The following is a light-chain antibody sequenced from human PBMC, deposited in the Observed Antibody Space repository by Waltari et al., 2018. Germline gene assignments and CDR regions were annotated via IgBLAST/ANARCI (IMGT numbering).Light chain of an antibody. CDR1: SSDVGAYNY. J-gene: IGLJ1*01. Sequence: QSALTQPPSASGSLGQSVTISCTGTSSDVGAYNYVFWYQQHPGKAPKVLIYEVSRRPAGVPDRFSGSKSGNTASLTVSGLQAEDEADYYCSSYADNNKLIFGSGTKVTVL. CDR2: EVS. CDR3: SSYADNNKLI. V-gene: IGLV2-8*01.